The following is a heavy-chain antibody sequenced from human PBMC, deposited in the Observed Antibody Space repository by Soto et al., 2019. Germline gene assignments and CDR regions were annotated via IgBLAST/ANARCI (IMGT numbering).Heavy chain of an antibody. Sequence: SXXLSLTCIVSGDTIPSDYWNCIRHPPGKRLEWIGYMYYTGSTRYNPSLGSRVTFSVDASKNQFSLNLSSVTAADTAVYYCARGFYDTGGYSSPFDIWGQGILVTVSS. V-gene: IGHV4-59*01. D-gene: IGHD3-22*01. CDR3: ARGFYDTGGYSSPFDI. CDR2: MYYTGST. J-gene: IGHJ5*02. CDR1: GDTIPSDY.